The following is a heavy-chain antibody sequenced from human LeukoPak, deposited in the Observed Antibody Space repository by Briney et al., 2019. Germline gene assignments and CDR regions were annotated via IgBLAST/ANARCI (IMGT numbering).Heavy chain of an antibody. J-gene: IGHJ4*02. CDR1: GGSINSSSYY. Sequence: SETLSLTCTVSGGSINSSSYYWGWIRQPPGKGLEWIGSIYYSGRTYYNPSLKSRVTISVDTSKNQFSLKLSSVTAADTAVYYCARDLSGYHDSSGYLDYWGQGTLVTVSS. D-gene: IGHD3-22*01. CDR2: IYYSGRT. CDR3: ARDLSGYHDSSGYLDY. V-gene: IGHV4-39*02.